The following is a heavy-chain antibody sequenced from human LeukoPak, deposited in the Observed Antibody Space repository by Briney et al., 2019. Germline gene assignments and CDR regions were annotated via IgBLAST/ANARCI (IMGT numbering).Heavy chain of an antibody. CDR2: INHSGST. Sequence: KPSETLSLTCAVYGGSFSGYYWSWILQPPAKGLEGIGEINHSGSTNYNQSLKSRVTISVETSKNQFSLKLSSVTAADTAVYYCAAHRYGSGGPHRYWVQGTLVTVSS. D-gene: IGHD3-10*01. CDR1: GGSFSGYY. J-gene: IGHJ4*02. V-gene: IGHV4-34*01. CDR3: AAHRYGSGGPHRY.